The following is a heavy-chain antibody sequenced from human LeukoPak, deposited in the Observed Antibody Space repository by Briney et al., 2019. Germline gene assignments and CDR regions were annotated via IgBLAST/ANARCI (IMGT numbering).Heavy chain of an antibody. V-gene: IGHV3-33*01. CDR2: IWPDGSNK. J-gene: IGHJ4*02. CDR3: ASRIATAGSVDY. CDR1: GFTFSTYG. D-gene: IGHD6-13*01. Sequence: PGRSLRLSCATSGFTFSTYGIHWVRQAPGKGLEWVAVIWPDGSNKYYADSVKGRFTISRDNSKNTLYLQMNSLRAEDTAVYYCASRIATAGSVDYWGQGTLVTVSS.